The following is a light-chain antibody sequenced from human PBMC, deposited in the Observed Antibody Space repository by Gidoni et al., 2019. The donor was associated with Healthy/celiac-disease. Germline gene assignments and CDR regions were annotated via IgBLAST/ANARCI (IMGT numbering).Light chain of an antibody. CDR1: QIISNY. CDR3: QQSYSTVT. Sequence: DIQFTPSPSSLSASGGDRVTITCNASQIISNYLNWYQQKPEKAPKLLTYATSSVQSGVASRCSGSGSRTDFTLTISSLQPEYFVTYYCQQSYSTVTFGQGTRLEIK. V-gene: IGKV1-39*01. J-gene: IGKJ5*01. CDR2: ATS.